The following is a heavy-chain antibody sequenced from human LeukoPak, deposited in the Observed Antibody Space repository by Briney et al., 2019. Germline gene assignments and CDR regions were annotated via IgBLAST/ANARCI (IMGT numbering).Heavy chain of an antibody. V-gene: IGHV3-23*01. CDR1: GFTFSSYS. Sequence: GGSLRLSCAASGFTFSSYSMNWVRQAPGKGLEWVSAISGSGGSTYYADSVKGRFTISRDNSKNTLYLQMNSLRAEDTAVYYCAKHSGSGPYGGFDYWGQGTLVTVSS. CDR2: ISGSGGST. D-gene: IGHD6-19*01. CDR3: AKHSGSGPYGGFDY. J-gene: IGHJ4*02.